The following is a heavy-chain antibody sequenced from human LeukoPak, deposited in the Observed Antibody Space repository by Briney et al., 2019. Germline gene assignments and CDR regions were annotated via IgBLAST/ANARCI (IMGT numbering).Heavy chain of an antibody. CDR3: AKGGAVSSKSITMIRGTRRYYYYMDV. CDR2: ISGSGGST. CDR1: GFTFSSYG. V-gene: IGHV3-23*01. J-gene: IGHJ6*03. D-gene: IGHD3-10*01. Sequence: GGSLRLSCADSGFTFSSYGMSWVRQAPGKGLEWVSAISGSGGSTYYADSVKGRFTISRDNSKNTLYLQMNSLRAEDTAVYYCAKGGAVSSKSITMIRGTRRYYYYMDVWGKGTTFTISS.